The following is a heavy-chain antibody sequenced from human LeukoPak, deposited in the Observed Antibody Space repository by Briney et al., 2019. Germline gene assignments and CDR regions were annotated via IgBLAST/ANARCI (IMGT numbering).Heavy chain of an antibody. J-gene: IGHJ4*02. D-gene: IGHD2-15*01. CDR3: AKGQRWELPLDF. CDR1: GFTFSSYA. CDR2: ISDSGRST. V-gene: IGHV3-23*01. Sequence: GGSLRLSCAASGFTFSSYAMSWVRQAPGKGLEWVSAISDSGRSTYYADSVKGRFTISRDVSKSTLYLQMNSLRAEDTALYYCAKGQRWELPLDFWGQGTLVTVSS.